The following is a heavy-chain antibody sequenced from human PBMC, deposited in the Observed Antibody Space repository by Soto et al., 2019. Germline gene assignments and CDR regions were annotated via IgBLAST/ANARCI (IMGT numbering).Heavy chain of an antibody. V-gene: IGHV3-53*01. J-gene: IGHJ4*02. CDR1: GFTVSSNY. D-gene: IGHD2-21*02. CDR2: IYSGGST. Sequence: EVQLVESGGGLIQPGGSLRLSCAASGFTVSSNYMSWVRQAPGKGLEWVSVIYSGGSTYYADSVKGRFTISRDNSKNTLYLQMNSLRAEDTAVYYCARVARGAYCGGDCSDYWGQGTLVTVSS. CDR3: ARVARGAYCGGDCSDY.